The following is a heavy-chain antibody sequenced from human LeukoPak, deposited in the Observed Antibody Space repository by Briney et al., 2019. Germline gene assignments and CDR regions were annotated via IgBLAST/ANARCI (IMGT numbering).Heavy chain of an antibody. CDR1: GGTFSSYA. V-gene: IGHV1-69*05. CDR2: IIPIFGTA. J-gene: IGHJ4*02. D-gene: IGHD2-15*01. CDR3: ARDRPSGGYCSGGSCSFDY. Sequence: SVKVSCKASGGTFSSYAISWVRQAPGQGLEWMGRIIPIFGTANYAQKFQGRVTITTDESTSTAYMEPSSLRSEDTAVYYCARDRPSGGYCSGGSCSFDYWGQGTLVTVSS.